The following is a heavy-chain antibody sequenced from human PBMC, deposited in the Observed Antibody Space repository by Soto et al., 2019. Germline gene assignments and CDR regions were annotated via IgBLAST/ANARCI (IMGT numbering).Heavy chain of an antibody. V-gene: IGHV3-23*01. Sequence: EVQVLESGGALVQPTGSLRLSCSASGFNFTNQVINWVRLAPGKGLEWVSSISNSDDVGFYADSVRGRFIVSRDISTNSVFLQMNFLRVEDTAIYYCAKTVGATKLEDYWGQGTLVTVSS. CDR3: AKTVGATKLEDY. J-gene: IGHJ4*02. D-gene: IGHD1-26*01. CDR1: GFNFTNQV. CDR2: ISNSDDVG.